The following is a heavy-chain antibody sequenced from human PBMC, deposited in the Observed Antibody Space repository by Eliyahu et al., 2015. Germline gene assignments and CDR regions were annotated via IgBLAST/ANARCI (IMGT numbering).Heavy chain of an antibody. D-gene: IGHD6-6*01. J-gene: IGHJ6*02. CDR1: GGTFSSYA. Sequence: QVQLVQSGAEVKKPGSSVKVSCKASGGTFSSYAXSWVRQAPGQGXEWMGGIIPIFGTAXYAQKFQGRVTITADESTSTAYMELSSLRSEDTAVYYCARDPTYTGYSSSSDYGMDVWGQGTTVTVSS. CDR3: ARDPTYTGYSSSSDYGMDV. V-gene: IGHV1-69*01. CDR2: IIPIFGTA.